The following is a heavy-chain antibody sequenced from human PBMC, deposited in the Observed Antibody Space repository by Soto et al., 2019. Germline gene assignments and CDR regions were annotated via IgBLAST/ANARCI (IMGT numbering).Heavy chain of an antibody. V-gene: IGHV1-69*13. D-gene: IGHD2-8*01. CDR3: ARDAGYCTKGVCFNPNNWFDP. CDR2: IIPTFGTA. CDR1: GGTXNSYA. J-gene: IGHJ5*02. Sequence: SXKVSFKASGGTXNSYAIGLVRQAPGQGLEWMGGIIPTFGTANYAQKFQGRVTITADESTSTAYMELSRLRSDDTPVYQCARDAGYCTKGVCFNPNNWFDPWGQGTLGTVSS.